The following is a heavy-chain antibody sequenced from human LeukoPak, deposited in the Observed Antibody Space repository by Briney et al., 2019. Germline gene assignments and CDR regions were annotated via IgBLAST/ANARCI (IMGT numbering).Heavy chain of an antibody. CDR3: AREGLNYYDSSGYYYRFDY. Sequence: SVKVSCKTSGGTFSSYAISWVRQAPGQGLEWMGGTIPMFDTANYAHKFQGRVTITADESTSTTYMELSSLRSEDTAVYYCAREGLNYYDSSGYYYRFDYWGQGTLVTVSS. CDR2: TIPMFDTA. J-gene: IGHJ4*02. CDR1: GGTFSSYA. D-gene: IGHD3-22*01. V-gene: IGHV1-69*01.